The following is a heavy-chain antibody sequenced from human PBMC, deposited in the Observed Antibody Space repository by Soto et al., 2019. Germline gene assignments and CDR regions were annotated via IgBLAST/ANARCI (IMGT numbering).Heavy chain of an antibody. CDR1: GDSISSRGYY. D-gene: IGHD4-17*01. J-gene: IGHJ4*02. CDR3: AGGNDYAKIGY. Sequence: SETLSLTCTVSGDSISSRGYYCSWIRQFPGKGLEWIGYISYSESTDYNPSLKSRVNISADTSKHQFSLKLRSVTAADTAVYYCAGGNDYAKIGYWGQGAQVTVSS. V-gene: IGHV4-31*03. CDR2: ISYSEST.